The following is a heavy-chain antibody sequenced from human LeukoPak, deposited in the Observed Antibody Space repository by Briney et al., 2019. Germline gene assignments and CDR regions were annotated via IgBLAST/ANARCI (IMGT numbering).Heavy chain of an antibody. CDR2: INPNSGGT. D-gene: IGHD3-10*01. J-gene: IGHJ4*02. V-gene: IGHV1-2*02. CDR1: GYTFSSYG. CDR3: ARGVWFGELPD. Sequence: ASVKVSCKASGYTFSSYGISWVRQAPGQGLEWMGWINPNSGGTNYAQKFQGRVTMTRDTSISTAYMELSRLRSDDTAVYYCARGVWFGELPDWGQGTLVTVSS.